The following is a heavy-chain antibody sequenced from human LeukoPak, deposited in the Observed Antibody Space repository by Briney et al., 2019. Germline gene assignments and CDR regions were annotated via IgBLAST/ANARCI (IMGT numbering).Heavy chain of an antibody. Sequence: SVKVSCKASGGTFSSYAISWVRQAPGQGLEWMGRIIPILGIANYAQKFQGRVTITADKSTSTAYMELSSLRSEDTAVYYCARDSVGYCSSTSCYTGFDYWGQGTLVTVS. CDR2: IIPILGIA. CDR3: ARDSVGYCSSTSCYTGFDY. V-gene: IGHV1-69*04. J-gene: IGHJ4*02. D-gene: IGHD2-2*02. CDR1: GGTFSSYA.